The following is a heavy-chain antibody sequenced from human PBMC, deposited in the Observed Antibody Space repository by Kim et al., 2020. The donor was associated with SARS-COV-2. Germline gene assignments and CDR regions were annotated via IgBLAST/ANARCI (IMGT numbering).Heavy chain of an antibody. J-gene: IGHJ4*02. D-gene: IGHD1-26*01. CDR3: AKDNLIEWELLYYVDY. V-gene: IGHV3-30*18. Sequence: GGSLRLSCAASGFTFSSYGMHWVRQAPGKGLEWVAVISYDGSNKYYADSVKGRFTISRDNSKNTLYLQMNSLRAEDTAVYYCAKDNLIEWELLYYVDYWGQGTLVTVSS. CDR2: ISYDGSNK. CDR1: GFTFSSYG.